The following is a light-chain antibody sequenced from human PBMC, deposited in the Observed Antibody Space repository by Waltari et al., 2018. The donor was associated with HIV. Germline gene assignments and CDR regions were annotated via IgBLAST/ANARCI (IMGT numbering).Light chain of an antibody. CDR3: SSYAGTNKV. CDR2: DVT. CDR1: TSDIRGYTY. Sequence: QSALTQPPSASGSPGQSVTVSCTATTSDIRGYTYVSCYQHHPCNAPKLIIYDVTKRPSGFPDRFSGSKSGNTASLTVSGLQAEDEADYYCSSYAGTNKVFGGGTKLTVL. J-gene: IGLJ3*02. V-gene: IGLV2-8*01.